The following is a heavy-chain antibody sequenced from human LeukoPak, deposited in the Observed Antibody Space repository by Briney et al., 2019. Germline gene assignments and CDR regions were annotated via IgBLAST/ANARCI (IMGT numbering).Heavy chain of an antibody. J-gene: IGHJ6*02. V-gene: IGHV3-64*01. Sequence: PGGSLRLSCAASGFTFSSYAMHWVRQAPGKGLEYVSAISSNGGSTYYANSVKGRFTISRDNSKNTLYLQMGSLRAEDMAVYYCARGSSGRYYYGMDVWGQGTTVTVSS. CDR3: ARGSSGRYYYGMDV. CDR1: GFTFSSYA. CDR2: ISSNGGST. D-gene: IGHD3-10*01.